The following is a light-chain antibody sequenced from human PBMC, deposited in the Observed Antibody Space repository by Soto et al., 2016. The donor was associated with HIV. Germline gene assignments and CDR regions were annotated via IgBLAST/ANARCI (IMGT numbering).Light chain of an antibody. V-gene: IGKV1-5*03. J-gene: IGKJ2*01. Sequence: DIQMTQSPSTLSASVGDRVTITCRASQSISSWLAWYQQKPGTAPKLLIYKASSLESGVPSRFSGSGSGTEFTLTISSLQPDDFATYYCQQYTTYPVTFGQGPRWRSN. CDR1: QSISSW. CDR3: QQYTTYPVT. CDR2: KAS.